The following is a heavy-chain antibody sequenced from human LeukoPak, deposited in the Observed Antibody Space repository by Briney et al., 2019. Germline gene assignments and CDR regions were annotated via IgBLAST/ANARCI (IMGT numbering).Heavy chain of an antibody. CDR1: GYTFTGYY. D-gene: IGHD3-10*01. CDR3: ARERFVKTLMVRGVISHLGY. J-gene: IGHJ4*02. CDR2: INPNSGGT. V-gene: IGHV1-2*06. Sequence: ASVKVSCKASGYTFTGYYMHWVRQAPGQGVEWMGRINPNSGGTNYAQKFQGRDTINRDTSISTAYMELSRLRSDDTAVYYCARERFVKTLMVRGVISHLGYWGQGTLVTVSS.